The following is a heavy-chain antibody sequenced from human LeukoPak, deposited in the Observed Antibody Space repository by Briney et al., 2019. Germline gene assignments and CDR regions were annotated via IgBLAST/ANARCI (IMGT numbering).Heavy chain of an antibody. CDR2: ISSSSSTI. Sequence: GGSLRLSCAASGFTFSSYSMNWVRQAPGKGLEWVSYISSSSSTIYYADSVKGRFNISRDNAKNSLYLQMNSLRAEDTAVYYCARGGGSGYYFYYYGMDVWGQGTTVTVSS. D-gene: IGHD3-22*01. CDR3: ARGGGSGYYFYYYGMDV. J-gene: IGHJ6*02. V-gene: IGHV3-48*01. CDR1: GFTFSSYS.